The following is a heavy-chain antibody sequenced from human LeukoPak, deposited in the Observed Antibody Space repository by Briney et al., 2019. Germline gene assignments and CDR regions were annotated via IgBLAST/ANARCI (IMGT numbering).Heavy chain of an antibody. Sequence: GGSLRLSCAASGFTFSSYEMNWVRQAPGKGLEWVSYISSSGSTIYYADSVKGRFTISRDNAKNSLYLQMNSLRAEDTAVYYCAKAELGSFDDWGQGTLVTVSS. D-gene: IGHD7-27*01. CDR2: ISSSGSTI. V-gene: IGHV3-48*03. CDR1: GFTFSSYE. J-gene: IGHJ4*01. CDR3: AKAELGSFDD.